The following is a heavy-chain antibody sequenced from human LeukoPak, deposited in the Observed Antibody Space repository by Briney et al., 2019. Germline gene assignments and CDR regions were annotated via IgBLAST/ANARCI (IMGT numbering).Heavy chain of an antibody. V-gene: IGHV3-23*01. J-gene: IGHJ4*02. Sequence: GGSLRLSCAASGFTFSSYAMSWVRQAPGKGLEWVSAISGSGGSTYYADSVKGRFTISRDNSKNTLYLQMNSLRAEDTAVYYCAKDQYYYHSSGYFDYWGQGTLVTVSS. CDR1: GFTFSSYA. CDR3: AKDQYYYHSSGYFDY. CDR2: ISGSGGST. D-gene: IGHD3-22*01.